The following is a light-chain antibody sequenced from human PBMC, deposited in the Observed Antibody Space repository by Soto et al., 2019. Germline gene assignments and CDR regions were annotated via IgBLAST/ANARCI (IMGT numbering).Light chain of an antibody. Sequence: IQLTQTPCTLCASVGEQVTITCRASQTISRWLAWYPQKPGRAPKLLIYDASTLESGVPSRFSGSGSETEFTLTISRLQPDDFATYFCHSRAFGQGTLLEIK. CDR2: DAS. CDR3: HSRA. J-gene: IGKJ5*01. V-gene: IGKV1-5*01. CDR1: QTISRW.